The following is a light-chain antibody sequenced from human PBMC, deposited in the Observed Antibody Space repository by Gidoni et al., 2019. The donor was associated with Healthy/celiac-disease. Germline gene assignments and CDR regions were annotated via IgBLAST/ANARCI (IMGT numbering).Light chain of an antibody. CDR2: DNN. Sequence: QSVLTRPPSVSAAPGQKVTISCSGSSSNIGNNYVSWYQQLPGTAPKLLIYDNNKRPSGIPDRFSGSKSGTSATLGITGLQTGDEADYYCGTWDSSLSVWVFGGGTKLTVL. J-gene: IGLJ3*02. CDR3: GTWDSSLSVWV. V-gene: IGLV1-51*01. CDR1: SSNIGNNY.